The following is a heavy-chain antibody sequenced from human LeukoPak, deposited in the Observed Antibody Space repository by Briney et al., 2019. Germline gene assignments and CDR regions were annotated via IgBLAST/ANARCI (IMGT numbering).Heavy chain of an antibody. V-gene: IGHV3-7*01. J-gene: IGHJ5*02. CDR1: GFTFTTYW. Sequence: PGGSLRLSCAASGFTFTTYWMTWVRQTPGRGLEWLANIKQDGSVKYYVDSVKGRFTISRDNAKNSLYLQMISLRAEDTGVYYCATGSGWHDHWGQGILVTVSS. CDR2: IKQDGSVK. D-gene: IGHD6-19*01. CDR3: ATGSGWHDH.